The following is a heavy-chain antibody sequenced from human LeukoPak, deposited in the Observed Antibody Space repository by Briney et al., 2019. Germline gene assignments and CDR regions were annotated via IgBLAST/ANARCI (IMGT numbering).Heavy chain of an antibody. V-gene: IGHV3-74*01. Sequence: GGSLRLSCAASGFTFSSYAMHWVRQAPGKGLVWVSRINSDGSSTSYADSVKGRFTISRDNAKNTLYLQMNSLRAEDTAVYYCARVPYNDFWSGYSYYFDYWGQGTLVTVSS. CDR2: INSDGSST. CDR3: ARVPYNDFWSGYSYYFDY. J-gene: IGHJ4*02. D-gene: IGHD3-3*01. CDR1: GFTFSSYA.